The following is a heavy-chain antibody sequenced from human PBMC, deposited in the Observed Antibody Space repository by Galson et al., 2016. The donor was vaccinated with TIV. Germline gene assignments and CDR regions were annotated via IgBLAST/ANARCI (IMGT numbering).Heavy chain of an antibody. CDR2: INHSGST. V-gene: IGHV4-38-2*02. CDR1: GYSISSGYY. Sequence: SETLSLTCAVSGYSISSGYYWGWIRQSPGKGLEWIGEINHSGSTNYNPSLKSRVSISGDTSKNNFSLKLSSVTAADTAVYYCARDKYCSSTTCSTHYCGGGSCSGWFDPWGQGTLVTVSS. D-gene: IGHD2-2*02. J-gene: IGHJ5*02. CDR3: ARDKYCSSTTCSTHYCGGGSCSGWFDP.